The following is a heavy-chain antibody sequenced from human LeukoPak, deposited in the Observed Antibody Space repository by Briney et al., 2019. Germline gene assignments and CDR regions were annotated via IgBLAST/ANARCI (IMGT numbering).Heavy chain of an antibody. Sequence: GGSLRLSCAASGFTFSSYAMSWVRQGPGKGLEWVSSISGETNNTYYSDSVKGRFTVSRDNSKNTVFLQMNDLTIEDTAIYYCAERYSDGGFDPWGQGTLATVSS. J-gene: IGHJ5*02. V-gene: IGHV3-23*01. CDR1: GFTFSSYA. CDR3: AERYSDGGFDP. CDR2: ISGETNNT. D-gene: IGHD3-10*01.